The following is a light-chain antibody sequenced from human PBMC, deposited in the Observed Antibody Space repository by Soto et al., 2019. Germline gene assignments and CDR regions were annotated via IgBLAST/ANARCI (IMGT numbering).Light chain of an antibody. CDR1: QSVPSKY. V-gene: IGKV3-20*01. Sequence: EIVLTQSPGTLSLSPGERATLSCRAIQSVPSKYLAWYQQKPGQAPRLLIYGASSRATGIPDRFSGSGSGTEFTLTISSLQSEDFAVYYCQQYNSWPPITFGQGTRLEIK. CDR2: GAS. CDR3: QQYNSWPPIT. J-gene: IGKJ5*01.